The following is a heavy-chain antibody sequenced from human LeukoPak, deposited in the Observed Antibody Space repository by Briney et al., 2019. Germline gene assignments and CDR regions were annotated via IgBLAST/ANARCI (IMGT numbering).Heavy chain of an antibody. CDR1: GFTVSSNS. Sequence: GGSLRLSCTVSGFTVSSNSMSWVRPAPGKGLEWVSFIYSDNTHYSDSVKGRFTISRDNSKNTLYLQMNSLRAEDTAVYYCARRAGAYSHPYDYWGQGTLVTVSS. CDR3: ARRAGAYSHPYDY. CDR2: IYSDNT. D-gene: IGHD4/OR15-4a*01. V-gene: IGHV3-53*01. J-gene: IGHJ4*02.